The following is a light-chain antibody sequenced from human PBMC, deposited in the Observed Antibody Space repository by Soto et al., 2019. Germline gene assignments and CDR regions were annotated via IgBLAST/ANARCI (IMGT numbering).Light chain of an antibody. Sequence: DIVLTQSPATLSLSPGERVTLSCRASQSVSSYLAWYQQKPGQAPRLLIYDASNRATGIPARFSGSGSGTDFTLTISSLEPEDFAVYYCQQRSNWPPIFTFGPGTKVDIK. CDR2: DAS. V-gene: IGKV3-11*01. J-gene: IGKJ3*01. CDR1: QSVSSY. CDR3: QQRSNWPPIFT.